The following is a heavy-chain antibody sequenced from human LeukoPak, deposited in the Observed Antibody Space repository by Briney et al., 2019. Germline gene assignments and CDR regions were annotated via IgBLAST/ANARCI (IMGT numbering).Heavy chain of an antibody. CDR1: GFTFSNFW. D-gene: IGHD2-15*01. Sequence: GGSLRLSCAASGFTFSNFWMSWVRQAPGKGLEWVANIRDDGSGKYCVDSVKGRFTISRDNAKNSLYLQMHSLRADDTAVYYCAKDYCRGGNCPLPFFDSWGQGTLVTVSS. CDR3: AKDYCRGGNCPLPFFDS. J-gene: IGHJ4*02. CDR2: IRDDGSGK. V-gene: IGHV3-7*03.